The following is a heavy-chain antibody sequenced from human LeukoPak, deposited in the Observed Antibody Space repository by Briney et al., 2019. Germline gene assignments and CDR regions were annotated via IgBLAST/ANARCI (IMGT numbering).Heavy chain of an antibody. CDR3: ARISDAFDI. D-gene: IGHD3-3*01. CDR2: ISSSSSYI. V-gene: IGHV3-21*01. J-gene: IGHJ3*02. CDR1: GFTFTTYG. Sequence: GGSLRLSCSASGFTFTTYGMNWVRQAPGKGLEWVSSISSSSSYIYYADSVKGRFTISRDNAKNSLYLQMNSLRAEDTAVYYCARISDAFDIWGQGTMVTVSS.